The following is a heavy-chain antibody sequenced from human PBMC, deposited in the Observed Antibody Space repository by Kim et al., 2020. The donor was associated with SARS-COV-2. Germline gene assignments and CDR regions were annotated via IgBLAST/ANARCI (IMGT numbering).Heavy chain of an antibody. CDR2: IRSKAYGGTT. V-gene: IGHV3-49*04. D-gene: IGHD2-2*01. CDR3: TRAPIVVIPAALSDY. J-gene: IGHJ4*02. CDR1: GSTFGEYA. Sequence: GGSLRLSCTASGSTFGEYAMSWVRQAPGKGLEWVAFIRSKAYGGTTDYAASVIGRFTISRDDSKSIAYLQMNSLKTEDTAVYYCTRAPIVVIPAALSDYWGQGTLVTVSS.